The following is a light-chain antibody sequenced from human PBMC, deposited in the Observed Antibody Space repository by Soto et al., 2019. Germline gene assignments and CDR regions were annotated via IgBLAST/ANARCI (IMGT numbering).Light chain of an antibody. J-gene: IGLJ1*01. CDR1: SSNIGAGYD. CDR2: GNS. V-gene: IGLV1-40*01. CDR3: QSYDSSLSGSGV. Sequence: QSVLTQPPSVSGAPGQRVTISCTGSSSNIGAGYDVHWYQQLPGTAPKLLIYGNSNRPSGGHDRFSGSKSGTSASLAITGLQAEEEFDYYSQSYDSSLSGSGVFGTGTKLTVL.